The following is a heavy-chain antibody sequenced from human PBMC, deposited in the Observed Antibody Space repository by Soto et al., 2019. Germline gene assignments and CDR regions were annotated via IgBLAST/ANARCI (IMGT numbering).Heavy chain of an antibody. CDR1: GYTFTSYG. Sequence: ASVKVSCKASGYTFTSYGIIWVRQAPGQGLGWMGWISAYKGKTNYAQKLQGRVTMTTDTSTSTAYMEVRSLRSDDRALYYCARPFWSGYSQSDYNYYGMDIYHKRPTVTASS. D-gene: IGHD3-3*01. CDR2: ISAYKGKT. V-gene: IGHV1-18*01. J-gene: IGHJ6*04. CDR3: ARPFWSGYSQSDYNYYGMDI.